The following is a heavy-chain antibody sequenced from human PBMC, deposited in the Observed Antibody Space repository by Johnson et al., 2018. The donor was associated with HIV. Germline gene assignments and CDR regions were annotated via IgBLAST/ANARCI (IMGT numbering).Heavy chain of an antibody. V-gene: IGHV3-48*04. CDR3: AKVLGYSSSSRDAFDI. CDR1: GFTFSSYG. D-gene: IGHD6-6*01. J-gene: IGHJ3*02. Sequence: VQLVESGGGVVQLGGSLRLSCAASGFTFSSYGMHWVRQAPGKGLEWISYISSGGSTKYYADSVTGRFTISRDNAKNSLYLQMNSLRAEDTAVYYCAKVLGYSSSSRDAFDIWGQGTMVTVSS. CDR2: ISSGGSTK.